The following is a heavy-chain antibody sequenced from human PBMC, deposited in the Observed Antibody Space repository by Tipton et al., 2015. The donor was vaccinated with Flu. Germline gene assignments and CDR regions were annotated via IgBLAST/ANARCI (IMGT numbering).Heavy chain of an antibody. V-gene: IGHV1-18*01. CDR2: ISPYSGDT. CDR3: ARGWQEDAFGI. D-gene: IGHD2-15*01. CDR1: GYSFTNYG. J-gene: IGHJ3*02. Sequence: QSGAEVKKPGASVKVSCKASGYSFTNYGISWVRQAPGQGLEWMGWISPYSGDTNFAQRLQDRVTMTTDSSTTTAYMELRSLKSDDTALYFCARGWQEDAFGIWGQGTMVTVSS.